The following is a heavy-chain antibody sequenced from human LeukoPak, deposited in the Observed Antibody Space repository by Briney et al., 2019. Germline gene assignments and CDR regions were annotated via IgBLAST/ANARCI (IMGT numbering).Heavy chain of an antibody. CDR3: AKPGRTAAGLFDS. Sequence: GGSLRLSYAASGFTFKNYALSWVRQAPGKGLEWVSGFSVNGRDTYYADFVKGRFTIARDIAKNTLYLQMNSLRAEDTATYYCAKPGRTAAGLFDSWGQGTLVTVSS. D-gene: IGHD6-13*01. V-gene: IGHV3-23*01. CDR2: FSVNGRDT. CDR1: GFTFKNYA. J-gene: IGHJ4*02.